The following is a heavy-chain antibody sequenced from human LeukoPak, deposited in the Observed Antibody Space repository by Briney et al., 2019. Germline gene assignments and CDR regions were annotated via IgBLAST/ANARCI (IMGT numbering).Heavy chain of an antibody. D-gene: IGHD1-26*01. J-gene: IGHJ4*02. V-gene: IGHV4-34*01. CDR1: GGSFSGYY. CDR3: ASTEWELLSRY. CDR2: INHSGST. Sequence: SETLSLTCAVYGGSFSGYYWSWIRQPPGKGLEWIGEINHSGSTNYNPSLKSRVTISVDTSKYQFSLKLSSVTAADTAVYYCASTEWELLSRYWGQGTLVTVSS.